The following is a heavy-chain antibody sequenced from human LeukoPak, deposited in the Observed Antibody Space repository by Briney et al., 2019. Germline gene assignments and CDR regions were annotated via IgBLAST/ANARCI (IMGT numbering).Heavy chain of an antibody. CDR3: AKDYGDYDFYFDY. CDR1: GFTFSSYG. V-gene: IGHV3-30*18. Sequence: GGSLRLSCAASGFTFSSYGMHWVRQAPGKGLEWVAVISYDGSNKYYADSVKGRFTISRDNYKNTLYLQMNSLRAEDTAVYYCAKDYGDYDFYFDYWGQGTLVTVSS. D-gene: IGHD4-17*01. CDR2: ISYDGSNK. J-gene: IGHJ4*02.